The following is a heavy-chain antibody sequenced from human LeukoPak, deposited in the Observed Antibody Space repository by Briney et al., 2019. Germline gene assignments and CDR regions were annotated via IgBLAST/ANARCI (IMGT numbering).Heavy chain of an antibody. Sequence: GGSLRLSCAASGFTFSSYAMSWVRQAPGKGLEWVSTFSGSGGNTYYADSVKGRFTISRDNSKNTLYLQMNSLRAEDTAVYYCARDTLGEGEDANYAVYYFDYWGQGTPVTVSS. V-gene: IGHV3-23*01. CDR3: ARDTLGEGEDANYAVYYFDY. J-gene: IGHJ4*02. CDR1: GFTFSSYA. CDR2: FSGSGGNT. D-gene: IGHD4/OR15-4a*01.